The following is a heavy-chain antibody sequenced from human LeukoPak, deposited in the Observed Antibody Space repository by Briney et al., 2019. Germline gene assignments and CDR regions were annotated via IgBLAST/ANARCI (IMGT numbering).Heavy chain of an antibody. CDR1: GFTFDDYG. Sequence: PGGSLRLSCAASGFTFDDYGMSWVRQAPGKGLEWVSGINWNGGRTGYADSVKGRFTMSRDSAKNSLYLQMNSLRAEDMALYYCARGKVWADYWGQGTLVTVSS. J-gene: IGHJ4*02. V-gene: IGHV3-20*04. CDR3: ARGKVWADY. CDR2: INWNGGRT. D-gene: IGHD3-16*01.